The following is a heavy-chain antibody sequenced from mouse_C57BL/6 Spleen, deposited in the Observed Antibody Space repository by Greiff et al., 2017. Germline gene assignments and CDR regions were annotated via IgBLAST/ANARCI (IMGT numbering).Heavy chain of an antibody. J-gene: IGHJ3*01. CDR2: IDPSDSYT. D-gene: IGHD1-1*01. CDR3: ARGPYYYGSSYEGFAY. V-gene: IGHV1-50*01. CDR1: GYTFTSYW. Sequence: QVQLQQPGAELVKPGASVKLSCKASGYTFTSYWMQWVKQRPGQGLEWIGEIDPSDSYTNYNQKFKGKATLTVYTSSSTAYMQLSSLTSEDSAVYLFARGPYYYGSSYEGFAYWGQGTLVTVSA.